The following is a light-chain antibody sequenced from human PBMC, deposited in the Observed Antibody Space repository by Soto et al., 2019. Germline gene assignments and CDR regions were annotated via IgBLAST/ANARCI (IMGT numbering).Light chain of an antibody. V-gene: IGKV3-20*01. CDR2: GAS. CDR3: QQYGSSLWT. J-gene: IGKJ2*02. Sequence: EIVLTQSPGTLSLSPGERATLSCRASQSVSSSYLAWYQQKPGQAPRLLIYGASSRATGIPDRFSGSGSGKDFTLTISRLEPEDFAVYYCQQYGSSLWTFGQGTKLEIK. CDR1: QSVSSSY.